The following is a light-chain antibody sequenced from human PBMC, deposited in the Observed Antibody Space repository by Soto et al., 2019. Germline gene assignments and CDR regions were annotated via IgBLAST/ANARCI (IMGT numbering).Light chain of an antibody. V-gene: IGKV1-5*03. CDR2: KAS. J-gene: IGKJ1*01. Sequence: DVQMTQSRSTLSASVGYRVTIACRASQTITNWLAWYQQRPVKAPKLLVYKASTLESGVPSRFSGSGSGTEFTLTIRSLQPDDSATYYCKQYNTFSQTFGQGTMVDIK. CDR3: KQYNTFSQT. CDR1: QTITNW.